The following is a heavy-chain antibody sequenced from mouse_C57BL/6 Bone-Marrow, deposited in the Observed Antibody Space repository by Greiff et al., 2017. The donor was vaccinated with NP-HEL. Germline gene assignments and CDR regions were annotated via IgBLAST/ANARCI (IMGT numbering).Heavy chain of an antibody. CDR3: CLLESY. CDR2: IYPGSGST. Sequence: QVHVKQPGAELVKPGASVKMSCKASGYTFTSYWITWVKQRPGQGLEWIGDIYPGSGSTNYIEKFKSKATLTVDTSSSTAYMKLSSLTSADAAVYYCCLLESYWGQGTTLTVSS. V-gene: IGHV1-55*01. D-gene: IGHD2-1*01. J-gene: IGHJ2*01. CDR1: GYTFTSYW.